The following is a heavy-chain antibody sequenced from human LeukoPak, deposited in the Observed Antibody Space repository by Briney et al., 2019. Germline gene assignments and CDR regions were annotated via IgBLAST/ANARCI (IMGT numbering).Heavy chain of an antibody. J-gene: IGHJ3*02. CDR2: IIPIFGTA. D-gene: IGHD5-24*01. CDR3: ARGKEMAPGVAFDI. CDR1: GGTFSSYA. Sequence: SVKVSCKASGGTFSSYAISWVRQAPGQGLEWMGGIIPIFGTANYAQKFQGRVTITTDESTSTAYMELSSLRSEDTAVYYCARGKEMAPGVAFDIWGQGTMVTVSS. V-gene: IGHV1-69*05.